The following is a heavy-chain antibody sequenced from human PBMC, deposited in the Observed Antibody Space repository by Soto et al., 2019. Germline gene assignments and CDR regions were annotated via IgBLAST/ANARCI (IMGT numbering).Heavy chain of an antibody. D-gene: IGHD5-12*01. V-gene: IGHV3-74*01. CDR1: GFTFSSYC. J-gene: IGHJ4*02. CDR2: INSDGSST. Sequence: PGGSLRLSCAASGFTFSSYCMHWVRQAPGKGLVWVSRINSDGSSTSSADSVKGRFTISRDNAKNTLYLQMNSLRAEDTAVYYCARDGQGDGYNRFSYFDYWGQGALVTVSS. CDR3: ARDGQGDGYNRFSYFDY.